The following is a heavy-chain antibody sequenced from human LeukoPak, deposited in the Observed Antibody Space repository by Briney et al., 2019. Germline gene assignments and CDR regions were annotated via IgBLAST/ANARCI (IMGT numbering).Heavy chain of an antibody. CDR1: GYTFTSYD. CDR2: MNPNSGNT. CDR3: ARVRYCSGGSCYAFVAFDI. Sequence: GASVKVSCKASGYTFTSYDINWVRQATGQGLEWMGWMNPNSGNTGYAQKFQGRVTMTRNTSISTAYMELSSLRSEDTAVYYCARVRYCSGGSCYAFVAFDIWGQGTMVIVSS. D-gene: IGHD2-15*01. J-gene: IGHJ3*02. V-gene: IGHV1-8*01.